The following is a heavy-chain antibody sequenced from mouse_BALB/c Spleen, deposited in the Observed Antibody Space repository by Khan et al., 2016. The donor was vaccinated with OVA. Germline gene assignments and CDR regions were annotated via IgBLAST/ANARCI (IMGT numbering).Heavy chain of an antibody. J-gene: IGHJ4*01. CDR1: GFTFSIYG. V-gene: IGHV5-6-3*01. Sequence: EVELVESGGGLVQPGGSLKLSCAASGFTFSIYGMSWVRQTPDKRLELVATINSNGGSTYYPDSVKGRFTISRDNAKNTLYLQMSSLKSEDTAMYYCARGYVMDYWGQGTSVTVSS. CDR3: ARGYVMDY. CDR2: INSNGGST.